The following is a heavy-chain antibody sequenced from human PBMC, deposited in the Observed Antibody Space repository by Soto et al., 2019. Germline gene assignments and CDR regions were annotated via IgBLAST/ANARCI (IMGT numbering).Heavy chain of an antibody. CDR1: RFTFSSYA. J-gene: IGHJ4*02. Sequence: SLRLSCAASRFTFSSYAMSWVRQAPGKGLEWVSGIDGSGRNTYYADSVKGRFTISRDNSKNTLSVQMDSLRVEDTALYYCAKDGGSVCSGGTCYFQAPDYWGQGTLVTVSS. V-gene: IGHV3-23*01. CDR2: IDGSGRNT. CDR3: AKDGGSVCSGGTCYFQAPDY. D-gene: IGHD2-8*02.